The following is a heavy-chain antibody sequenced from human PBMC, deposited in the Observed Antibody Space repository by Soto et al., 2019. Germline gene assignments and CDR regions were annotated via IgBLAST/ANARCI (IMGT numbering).Heavy chain of an antibody. J-gene: IGHJ2*01. CDR3: ARWGCGGDCYGNWYFDL. D-gene: IGHD2-21*02. Sequence: QVQLVQSGAEVKKPGSSVKVSCKASGGTFSSYAISWVRQAPGQGLEWMGGIIPIFGTANYAQKFQGRVTITADESTRTDYMELSSLRSEDTAVYYCARWGCGGDCYGNWYFDLWGRGTLVTVSS. CDR2: IIPIFGTA. CDR1: GGTFSSYA. V-gene: IGHV1-69*01.